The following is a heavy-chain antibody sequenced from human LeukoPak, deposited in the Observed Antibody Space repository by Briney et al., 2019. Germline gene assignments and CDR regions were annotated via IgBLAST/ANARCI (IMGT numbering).Heavy chain of an antibody. CDR2: ISSSGSTI. V-gene: IGHV3-48*03. D-gene: IGHD3-22*01. J-gene: IGHJ4*02. Sequence: GGSLRLSCAASGFSIRSYEMSWVRQAPGKGLEWVSYISSSGSTIYYADSVKGRFTISRDNAKNSLYLRMNSLRAEDTAVYYCAIPPQVQGWLPDFDYWGQGTLVTVSS. CDR3: AIPPQVQGWLPDFDY. CDR1: GFSIRSYE.